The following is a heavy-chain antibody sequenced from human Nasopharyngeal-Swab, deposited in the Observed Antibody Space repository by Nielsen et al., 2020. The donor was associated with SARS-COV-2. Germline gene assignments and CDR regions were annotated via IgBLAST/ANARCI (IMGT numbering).Heavy chain of an antibody. CDR3: ARLFPVDLGIVAAGSRFDY. D-gene: IGHD6-13*01. CDR2: IYPGDSDT. Sequence: VRQMPGKGLEWMGIIYPGDSDTRYSPSFQGQVTISADKSISTAYLQWSSLKASDTAMYYCARLFPVDLGIVAAGSRFDYWGQGTLVTVSS. V-gene: IGHV5-51*01. J-gene: IGHJ4*02.